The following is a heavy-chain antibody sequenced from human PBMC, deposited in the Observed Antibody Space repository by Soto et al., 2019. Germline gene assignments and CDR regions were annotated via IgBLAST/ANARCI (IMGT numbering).Heavy chain of an antibody. J-gene: IGHJ6*02. D-gene: IGHD2-15*01. CDR3: ATWGAYSSGGSCAYYYYYDMVI. V-gene: IGHV1-3*01. CDR2: INAGNGNT. CDR1: GYTFTSYA. Sequence: SVKVSCKASGYTFTSYAMHWVRQAPGQRLEWMGWINAGNGNTKYSQKFQGRVTVTRDTSASTAYMELSSLRSEDTAVYYCATWGAYSSGGSCAYYYYYDMVIWGQGTTVTVSS.